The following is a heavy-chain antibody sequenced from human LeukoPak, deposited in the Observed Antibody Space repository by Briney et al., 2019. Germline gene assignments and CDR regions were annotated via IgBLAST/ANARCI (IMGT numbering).Heavy chain of an antibody. J-gene: IGHJ6*02. CDR2: IWYDGSNK. V-gene: IGHV3-33*01. CDR1: GFTFSSYG. D-gene: IGHD6-13*01. Sequence: GGSLRLSCAASGFTFSSYGMHWVRQAPGKGLEWVAVIWYDGSNKYYADSVKGRFTISRDNSKNALYLLMNSLRAEDTAVYYCARDEQQLESYYYYYGMDVWGQGTTVTVSS. CDR3: ARDEQQLESYYYYYGMDV.